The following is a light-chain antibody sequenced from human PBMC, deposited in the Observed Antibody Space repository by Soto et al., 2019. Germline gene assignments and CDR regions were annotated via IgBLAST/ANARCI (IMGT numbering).Light chain of an antibody. CDR3: QQYYSYPRLT. V-gene: IGKV1-8*01. J-gene: IGKJ4*01. Sequence: AIRMTQSPSSFSASTGDRVTITCRASQGISSYLAWYQQKPGKAPKLLLYAASTLQSGVPSRFSGSGSGTDFTLTISCLQSEDFATYYCQQYYSYPRLTFGGGTKVEIK. CDR2: AAS. CDR1: QGISSY.